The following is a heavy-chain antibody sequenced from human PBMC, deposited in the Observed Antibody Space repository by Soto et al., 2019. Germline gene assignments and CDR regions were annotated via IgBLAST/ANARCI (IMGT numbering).Heavy chain of an antibody. CDR1: GFSLSTSGVG. CDR3: AHSGDGDYVGAFDI. J-gene: IGHJ3*02. D-gene: IGHD4-17*01. CDR2: IYWDDDK. Sequence: QITLKESGPTLVKPAQTLTLTCTFSGFSLSTSGVGVGWIRQPPGKALEWLALIYWDDDKRYSPSLKSRLTITKDTSKNQVVLTMTNMDPVDTATYYCAHSGDGDYVGAFDIWGQGTMVTVSS. V-gene: IGHV2-5*02.